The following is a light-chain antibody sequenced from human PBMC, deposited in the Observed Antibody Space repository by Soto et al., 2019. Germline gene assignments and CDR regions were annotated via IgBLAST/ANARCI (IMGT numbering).Light chain of an antibody. Sequence: QSVLAQPPSASSSPGQSVTISCTGTSSDVGGYNYVSWYQQHPGKAPKLMIYEVSKRPSGVPDRFSGSKSGNTASLTVSGLQAEDEADYYCSSYAGSKGVFGTGTKVTVL. J-gene: IGLJ1*01. CDR1: SSDVGGYNY. CDR3: SSYAGSKGV. CDR2: EVS. V-gene: IGLV2-8*02.